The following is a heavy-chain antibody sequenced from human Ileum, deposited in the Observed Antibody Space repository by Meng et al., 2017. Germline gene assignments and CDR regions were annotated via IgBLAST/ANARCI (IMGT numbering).Heavy chain of an antibody. CDR2: IYESGTT. D-gene: IGHD1-26*01. Sequence: QVQLQESGPGLVKPSETLSLSCAVSGDSIRNGNWWSWVRQPPGKGLEWIGEIYESGTTNYNPSLKSRVTISVDKSKNQFSLKLNSVTAADTAVYYCAREWSGSYRHFDYWGQGTLVTVSS. CDR3: AREWSGSYRHFDY. V-gene: IGHV4-4*02. J-gene: IGHJ4*02. CDR1: GDSIRNGNW.